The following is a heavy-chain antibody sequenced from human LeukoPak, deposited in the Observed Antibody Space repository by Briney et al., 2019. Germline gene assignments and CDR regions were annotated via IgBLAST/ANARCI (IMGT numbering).Heavy chain of an antibody. Sequence: GGSLRLSCAGSGFMFDAYGMHWVRQRPGKGLDWVSLISGDGGVTHYADSVKGRFTISRDNSKNSFYLQMNSLRTEDTALYYCAKDTQYSGRLFDSWGQGTPVTVSS. CDR1: GFMFDAYG. CDR2: ISGDGGVT. V-gene: IGHV3-43*02. CDR3: AKDTQYSGRLFDS. D-gene: IGHD5-12*01. J-gene: IGHJ4*02.